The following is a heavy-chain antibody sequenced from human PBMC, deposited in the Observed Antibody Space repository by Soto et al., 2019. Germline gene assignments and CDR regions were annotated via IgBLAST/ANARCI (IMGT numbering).Heavy chain of an antibody. CDR3: ARAGDYYGSGSYSFDY. V-gene: IGHV1-2*02. Sequence: VASVKVSCKASGYTFTGYYMHWVRQAPGQGLEWMGWINPNSGGTNYAQEFQCRVTMTRDTSISTAYMELSRLRSDDTAVYYCARAGDYYGSGSYSFDYWGQGTLVTVSS. D-gene: IGHD3-10*01. J-gene: IGHJ4*02. CDR2: INPNSGGT. CDR1: GYTFTGYY.